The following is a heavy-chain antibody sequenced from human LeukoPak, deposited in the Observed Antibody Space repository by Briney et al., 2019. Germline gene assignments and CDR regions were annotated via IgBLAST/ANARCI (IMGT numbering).Heavy chain of an antibody. CDR1: GGSISSYY. CDR3: ARDIAVAGPDFYFDY. D-gene: IGHD6-19*01. CDR2: IYHSGST. V-gene: IGHV4-59*01. Sequence: SETLSLTCTVSGGSISSYYWSWSRQPPGKGLEWIGYIYHSGSTNYNPSVKRRVTISVDTSKNQFSLKLSSVTAADTAVYYRARDIAVAGPDFYFDYWGQGTLVTVSS. J-gene: IGHJ4*02.